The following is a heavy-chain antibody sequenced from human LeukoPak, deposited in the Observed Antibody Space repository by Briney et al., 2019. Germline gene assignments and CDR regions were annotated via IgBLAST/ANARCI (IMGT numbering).Heavy chain of an antibody. D-gene: IGHD2-2*02. J-gene: IGHJ5*02. V-gene: IGHV4-59*01. Sequence: SETLSLTCTVSGGSISSYYWSWIRQPPGKGLEWIGYIYYSGSTNYNPSLKSRVTISVDTSKNQFSLKLSSVTAADTAVYYCARVVPAAIELAGWFDPWGRGTLVTVSS. CDR3: ARVVPAAIELAGWFDP. CDR1: GGSISSYY. CDR2: IYYSGST.